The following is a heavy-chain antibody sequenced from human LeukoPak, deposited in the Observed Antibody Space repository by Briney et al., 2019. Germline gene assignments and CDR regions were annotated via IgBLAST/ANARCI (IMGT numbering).Heavy chain of an antibody. CDR3: AKDKGSGWPLPLAFDI. CDR1: GFTFDDYA. Sequence: PGGSLRLSCAASGFTFDDYAMHWVRQAPGKGLEWVSGISWNSGSIGYADSVKGRFTISRDNAKNSLYLQMNSLRAEDMALYYCAKDKGSGWPLPLAFDIWGQGTMVTVSS. V-gene: IGHV3-9*03. CDR2: ISWNSGSI. D-gene: IGHD6-19*01. J-gene: IGHJ3*02.